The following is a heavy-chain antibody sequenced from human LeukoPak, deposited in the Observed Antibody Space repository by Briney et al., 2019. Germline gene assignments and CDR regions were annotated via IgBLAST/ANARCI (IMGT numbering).Heavy chain of an antibody. Sequence: GGSLRLSCSASGFTFSSYAMHWVRQAPGKGLEYVSAISSNGGSTYYADSVKGRFTISRDNSKNTLYLQMSSLRAEDTAVYYCVKAGIVVVPAAIGYWYFDLWGHGTLVTVSS. V-gene: IGHV3-64D*06. D-gene: IGHD2-2*01. CDR3: VKAGIVVVPAAIGYWYFDL. CDR1: GFTFSSYA. CDR2: ISSNGGST. J-gene: IGHJ2*01.